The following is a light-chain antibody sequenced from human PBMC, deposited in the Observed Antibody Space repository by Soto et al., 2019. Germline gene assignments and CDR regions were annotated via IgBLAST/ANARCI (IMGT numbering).Light chain of an antibody. Sequence: EIVLTQSPGTLSLSPGERATLSCRASQSVSSSYLAWYQQKPGQAPRLLIYGASNRATDIPDRFSGSGSGTDFTLTISRLEPEYFAVYYCQQGAFGQGTKVDIK. CDR2: GAS. J-gene: IGKJ1*01. CDR1: QSVSSSY. V-gene: IGKV3-20*01. CDR3: QQGA.